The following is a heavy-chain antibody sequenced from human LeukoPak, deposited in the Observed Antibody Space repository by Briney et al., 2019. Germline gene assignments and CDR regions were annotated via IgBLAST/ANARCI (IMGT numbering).Heavy chain of an antibody. CDR2: FDPEDGET. V-gene: IGHV1-24*01. CDR1: GYTLTELS. CDR3: ARMVGYCSSTSCYNNWFDP. D-gene: IGHD2-2*02. J-gene: IGHJ5*02. Sequence: ASVKVSCKVSGYTLTELSMHWVRQAPGKGLEWMGGFDPEDGETIYAQKFQGRVTMTEDTSTDTAYMELSSLRSDDTAVYYCARMVGYCSSTSCYNNWFDPWGQGTLVTVSS.